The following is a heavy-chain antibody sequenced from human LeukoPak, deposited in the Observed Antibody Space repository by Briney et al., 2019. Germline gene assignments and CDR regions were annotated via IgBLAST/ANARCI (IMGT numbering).Heavy chain of an antibody. Sequence: GGSLRLACAASGFTFSSYGMHWVRQAPGKGLEWVAVIWYDGSNKYYADSAKGRFTISRDNSKNTLYLQMNSLRAEDTAVYYCARDGFLGYFDWLFTFDYWGQGTLVTVSS. J-gene: IGHJ4*02. CDR2: IWYDGSNK. CDR1: GFTFSSYG. V-gene: IGHV3-33*01. CDR3: ARDGFLGYFDWLFTFDY. D-gene: IGHD3-9*01.